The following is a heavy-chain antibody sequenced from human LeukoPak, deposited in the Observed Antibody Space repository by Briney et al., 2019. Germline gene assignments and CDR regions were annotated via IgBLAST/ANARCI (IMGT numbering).Heavy chain of an antibody. V-gene: IGHV3-30*02. D-gene: IGHD3-22*01. CDR2: IWYDGSKE. CDR1: GLSFSGYH. J-gene: IGHJ1*01. CDR3: VKGQRYYDSSGYYSIEYFQH. Sequence: PGGSLRLSCAASGLSFSGYHMHWVRQAPGKGLEWVAVIWYDGSKEYYADSVQGRFTISRDNSKNTLYLQMSSLRAEDTAVYYCVKGQRYYDSSGYYSIEYFQHWGQGTLVTVSS.